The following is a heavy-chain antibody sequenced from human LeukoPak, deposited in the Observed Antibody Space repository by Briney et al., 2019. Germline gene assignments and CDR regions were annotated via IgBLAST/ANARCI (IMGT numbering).Heavy chain of an antibody. Sequence: GGSLRLSCAASVFTFSSYAMHWVRQAPGKGLEWVAVISYDGSNKYYADSVKGRFTISRDNSKNTLYLQMNSLRAEDTAVYYCLTPLITMIVVVITHTDYWGQGTLVTVSS. D-gene: IGHD3-22*01. J-gene: IGHJ4*02. CDR2: ISYDGSNK. CDR1: VFTFSSYA. CDR3: LTPLITMIVVVITHTDY. V-gene: IGHV3-30*04.